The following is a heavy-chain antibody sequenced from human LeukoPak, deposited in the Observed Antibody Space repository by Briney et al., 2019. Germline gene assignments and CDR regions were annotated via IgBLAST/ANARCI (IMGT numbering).Heavy chain of an antibody. CDR2: TSYDGSNE. Sequence: PGGSLRLSCAASGFTFSSYGMHWVRQAPGKGLEWVAVTSYDGSNEYYADSVKGRFTISRDTSKNTLYLQMNSLRVEDTAVYYCARDRDYGDYIDYWGQGTLVTVSS. D-gene: IGHD4-17*01. CDR1: GFTFSSYG. CDR3: ARDRDYGDYIDY. V-gene: IGHV3-30*03. J-gene: IGHJ4*02.